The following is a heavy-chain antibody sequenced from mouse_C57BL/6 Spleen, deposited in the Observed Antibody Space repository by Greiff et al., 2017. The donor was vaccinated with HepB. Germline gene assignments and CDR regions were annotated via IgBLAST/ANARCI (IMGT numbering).Heavy chain of an antibody. D-gene: IGHD2-12*01. CDR3: ARSDYSPYYYAMDY. J-gene: IGHJ4*01. CDR1: GYTFTSYW. V-gene: IGHV1-55*01. Sequence: QVQLQQPGAELVKPGASVKMSCKASGYTFTSYWITWVKQRPGQGLEWIGDIYPGSGSTNYNEKLKSKATLTVDTSSSTAYMQLGSLTSEDSAVYYCARSDYSPYYYAMDYWGQGTSVTVSS. CDR2: IYPGSGST.